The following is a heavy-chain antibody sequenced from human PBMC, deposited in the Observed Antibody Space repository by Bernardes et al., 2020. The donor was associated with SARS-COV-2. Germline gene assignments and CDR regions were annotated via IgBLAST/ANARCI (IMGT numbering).Heavy chain of an antibody. CDR3: ARDVQGGYFYMDV. Sequence: SETLSLTCTVSGDSIDSSPYYWAWLRQTPGEGLEWIGTIFYTGKTYDNPSLRSRLTISLDTSKNQFSLRLDSVTAADTAVYYCARDVQGGYFYMDVWGRGTTVTVSS. J-gene: IGHJ6*03. V-gene: IGHV4-39*07. CDR2: IFYTGKT. CDR1: GDSIDSSPYY. D-gene: IGHD3-16*01.